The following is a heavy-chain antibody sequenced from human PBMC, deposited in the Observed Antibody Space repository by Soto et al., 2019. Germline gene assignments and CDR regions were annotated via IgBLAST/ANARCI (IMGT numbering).Heavy chain of an antibody. V-gene: IGHV2-70*01. CDR2: IDGDDDK. Sequence: SSAALVAPTHTVTLTCSFSGSSLSTIGMYVTWIRAPPGKALEWLALIDGDDDKYYSTALKTRLTISKDTSKNQVVLTMTNIDPVHTAPYSGARFGDYSNYYFDYWGQGTLVTVSS. CDR3: ARFGDYSNYYFDY. CDR1: GSSLSTIGMY. J-gene: IGHJ4*02. D-gene: IGHD4-4*01.